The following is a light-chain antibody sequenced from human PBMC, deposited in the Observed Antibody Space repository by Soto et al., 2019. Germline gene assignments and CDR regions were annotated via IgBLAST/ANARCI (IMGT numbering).Light chain of an antibody. V-gene: IGLV2-14*01. CDR3: SSYTSSNTLYV. CDR2: EVS. Sequence: QSVLTQPASVSGSPGQSIAISCTGTSSDVGGYIYVSWYQQHPGKAPKLMIYEVSNRPSGVSSRFSGSKSGNTASLTISGLQAEDEADYYCSSYTSSNTLYVFGTGTKVTVL. J-gene: IGLJ1*01. CDR1: SSDVGGYIY.